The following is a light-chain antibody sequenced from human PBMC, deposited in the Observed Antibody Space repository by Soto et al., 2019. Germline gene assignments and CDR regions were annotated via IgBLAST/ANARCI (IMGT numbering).Light chain of an antibody. CDR2: DAS. J-gene: IGKJ4*01. CDR3: QQRSNWPLT. CDR1: QSVSSY. Sequence: EIVLTQSPATLSLSPGERATLSCRASQSVSSYLAWYQQKPGQAPRLLIYDASNRATGIPARFSGSGSGTDFTLTINSREPEDFAVYDCQQRSNWPLTFGGGTKVDI. V-gene: IGKV3-11*01.